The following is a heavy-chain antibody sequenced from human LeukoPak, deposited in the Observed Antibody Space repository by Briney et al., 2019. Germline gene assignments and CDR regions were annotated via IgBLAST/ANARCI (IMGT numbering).Heavy chain of an antibody. J-gene: IGHJ6*03. CDR2: INTGSTYM. CDR3: ARVEATTGRNYHYYYMDV. Sequence: GGSLRLSCGASGFYFSGYSMNWVRQAPGKGLEWVSFINTGSTYMYYADSVKGRITISRDNAKNSLHLQMDSLRVEDTAVYFCARVEATTGRNYHYYYMDVWGKGTTVTVSS. V-gene: IGHV3-21*01. D-gene: IGHD1-1*01. CDR1: GFYFSGYS.